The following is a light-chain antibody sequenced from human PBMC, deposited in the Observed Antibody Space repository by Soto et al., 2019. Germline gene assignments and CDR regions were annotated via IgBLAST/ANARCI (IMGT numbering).Light chain of an antibody. CDR2: EVS. J-gene: IGLJ1*01. CDR1: SSDVGGYMY. V-gene: IGLV2-14*01. CDR3: SSYTSSSTYV. Sequence: SVLTQPASVSGSPGQSITISCTGTSSDVGGYMYVSWYQQHPGKAPKLLIYEVSNRPSGVSNRFSGSKSGNTASLTISGLQAEDEADYYCSSYTSSSTYVFGTGTKVTVL.